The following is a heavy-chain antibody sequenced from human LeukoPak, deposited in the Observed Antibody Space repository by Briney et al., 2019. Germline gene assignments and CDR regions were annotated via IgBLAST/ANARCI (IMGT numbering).Heavy chain of an antibody. CDR3: ARVAVAGTFRWFDP. Sequence: PGGSLRLSCVASGFTFSTYAMSWIRQAPGKGLEWVSYISSSGSTIYYADSVKGRFTISRDNAKNSLYLQMNSLRAEDTAVYYCARVAVAGTFRWFDPWGQGTLVTVSS. CDR1: GFTFSTYA. J-gene: IGHJ5*02. CDR2: ISSSGSTI. V-gene: IGHV3-11*01. D-gene: IGHD6-19*01.